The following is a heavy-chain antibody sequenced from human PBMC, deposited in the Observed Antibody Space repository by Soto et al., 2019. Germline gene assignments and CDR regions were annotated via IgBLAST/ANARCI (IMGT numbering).Heavy chain of an antibody. J-gene: IGHJ6*02. V-gene: IGHV3-23*01. Sequence: PGGSLRLSCAASGFTFSSYAMSWVRQAPGKGLEWVSAISGSGGSTYYADSVKGRFTISRDNSKNTLYLQMNSLRAEDTAVYYCAKTAYYYGSGTTTKHYGMDVWGQGTTVTVSS. CDR1: GFTFSSYA. D-gene: IGHD3-10*01. CDR3: AKTAYYYGSGTTTKHYGMDV. CDR2: ISGSGGST.